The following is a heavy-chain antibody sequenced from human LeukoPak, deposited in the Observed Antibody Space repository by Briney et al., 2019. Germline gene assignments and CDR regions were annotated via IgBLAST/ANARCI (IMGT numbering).Heavy chain of an antibody. J-gene: IGHJ6*03. D-gene: IGHD1-1*01. Sequence: ASVKVSCKASGYTFTSYGISWVRQAPGQGLEWMGWISAYNGNTNYAQKLQGRVTMTRNTSISTAYMELSSLRSEDTAVYYCARSRGTTVYYYYMDVWGKGTTVTVSS. CDR1: GYTFTSYG. V-gene: IGHV1-18*01. CDR3: ARSRGTTVYYYYMDV. CDR2: ISAYNGNT.